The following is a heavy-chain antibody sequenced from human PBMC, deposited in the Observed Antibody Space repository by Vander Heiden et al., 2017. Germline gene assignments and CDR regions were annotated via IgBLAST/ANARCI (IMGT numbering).Heavy chain of an antibody. CDR3: ASSGGVVVVVAATYPAY. CDR1: GGTFSSYA. CDR2: SIPIFGTA. Sequence: QVQLVQSGAEVKKPGSSVKVSCKASGGTFSSYAISWVRQAPGQGLEWMGGSIPIFGTANYAQKFQGRVTITADESTSTAYMELSSLRSEDTAVYYCASSGGVVVVVAATYPAYWGQGTLVTVSS. V-gene: IGHV1-69*01. D-gene: IGHD2-15*01. J-gene: IGHJ4*02.